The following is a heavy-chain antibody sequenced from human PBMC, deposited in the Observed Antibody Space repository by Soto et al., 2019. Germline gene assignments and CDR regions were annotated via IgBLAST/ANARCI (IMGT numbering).Heavy chain of an antibody. J-gene: IGHJ4*02. CDR3: ARGDSSGWYQIDD. D-gene: IGHD6-19*01. Sequence: GGSLRLSCAASGFTVSSNYMSWVRQAPGKGLEWVSVIYSGGSTYYADSVKGRFTISRHNSKNTLYLQMNSLRAEDTAVYYCARGDSSGWYQIDDWGQGTLVTVSS. CDR2: IYSGGST. CDR1: GFTVSSNY. V-gene: IGHV3-53*04.